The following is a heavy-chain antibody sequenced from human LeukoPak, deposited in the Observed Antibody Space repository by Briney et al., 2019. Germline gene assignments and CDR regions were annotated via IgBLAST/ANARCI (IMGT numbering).Heavy chain of an antibody. J-gene: IGHJ4*02. Sequence: GGSLRLSCAASGFTVSGNYMSWVRQAPGKGLEWVSVIYSGGSRYYADSVKGRFTISRDNSKNTLYLQMGSLRAEDMAVYYCARDLFYYDSGGLDYWGQGTPVTVSS. CDR1: GFTVSGNY. CDR3: ARDLFYYDSGGLDY. V-gene: IGHV3-53*05. D-gene: IGHD3-22*01. CDR2: IYSGGSR.